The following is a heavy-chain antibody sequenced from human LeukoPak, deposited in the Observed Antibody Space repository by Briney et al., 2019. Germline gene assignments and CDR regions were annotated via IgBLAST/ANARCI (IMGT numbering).Heavy chain of an antibody. Sequence: SQTLSLTSTVSGGSISSGDYYWSWIRQPPGKGLEWIGYIYYSGSTYYNPSLKSRATISVDTSKNQFSLKLSAVTAADTAVYYCARQGGDQGQYYFVYWGQGTLVTVSS. J-gene: IGHJ4*02. CDR2: IYYSGST. V-gene: IGHV4-30-4*08. D-gene: IGHD3-10*01. CDR1: GGSISSGDYY. CDR3: ARQGGDQGQYYFVY.